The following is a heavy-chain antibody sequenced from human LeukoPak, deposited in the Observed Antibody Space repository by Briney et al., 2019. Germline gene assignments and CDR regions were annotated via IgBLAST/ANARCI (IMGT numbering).Heavy chain of an antibody. CDR3: ARVTIAARPHFDY. J-gene: IGHJ4*02. V-gene: IGHV3-74*01. Sequence: GGSLRLSCAASGFTFSSYWMHWVRQAPGKGLVWVSRINSDGSSTSYADSVKGRFTISRDNAKNSLYLQMNSLRAEDTAVYYCARVTIAARPHFDYWGQGTLVTVSS. CDR2: INSDGSST. D-gene: IGHD6-6*01. CDR1: GFTFSSYW.